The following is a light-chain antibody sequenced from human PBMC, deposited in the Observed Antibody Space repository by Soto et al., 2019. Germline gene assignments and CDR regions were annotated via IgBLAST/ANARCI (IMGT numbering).Light chain of an antibody. CDR1: QSVSNSY. V-gene: IGKV3D-20*01. CDR3: QQYGSSPWP. J-gene: IGKJ2*01. CDR2: DAS. Sequence: EIVLTQSPATLSLSPGERATLSCGASQSVSNSYLAWYQQKPGLAPRLLIYDASSTATGIPDRFSGSGSGTEFTLTISRLEPEEFAVYYCQQYGSSPWPFGQGTKLEI.